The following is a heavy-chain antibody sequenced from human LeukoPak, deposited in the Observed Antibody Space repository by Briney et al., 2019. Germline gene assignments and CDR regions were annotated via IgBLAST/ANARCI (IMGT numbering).Heavy chain of an antibody. CDR1: GGSISSGTYY. J-gene: IGHJ5*02. CDR2: IYISGST. Sequence: SQTLSLTCTVFGGSISSGTYYWSWIRQPAGKGLEWIGRIYISGSTNYNPSLKGRVTISLDTSNNQFSLKLSSVTAADTAVYYCARDRENTSGWQGWFDPWGQGTLVTVSS. D-gene: IGHD6-19*01. CDR3: ARDRENTSGWQGWFDP. V-gene: IGHV4-61*02.